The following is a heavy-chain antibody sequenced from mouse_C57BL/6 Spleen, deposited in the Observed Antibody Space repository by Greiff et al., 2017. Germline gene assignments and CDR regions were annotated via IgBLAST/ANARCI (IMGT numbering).Heavy chain of an antibody. V-gene: IGHV1-81*01. D-gene: IGHD1-1*01. J-gene: IGHJ1*03. CDR2: IYPRSGNT. CDR3: ASLAHYYGSSYGYFDV. Sequence: VQLQQSGAELARPGASVKLSCKASGYTFTSYGISWVKQRTGQGLEWIGEIYPRSGNTYYNEKFKGKATLTADKSSSTAYMGLRSLTSEDSAVYFCASLAHYYGSSYGYFDVWGTGTTVTVSS. CDR1: GYTFTSYG.